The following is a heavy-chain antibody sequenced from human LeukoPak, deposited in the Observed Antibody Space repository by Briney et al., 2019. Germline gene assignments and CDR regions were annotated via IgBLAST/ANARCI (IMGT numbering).Heavy chain of an antibody. D-gene: IGHD2-2*01. J-gene: IGHJ4*02. CDR3: ASLAYCSSTACSKTGASY. V-gene: IGHV3-20*04. CDR2: INWNGGST. Sequence: GGSLRLSCAASGFTFDDYGMSWVRQAPGKGLEWVSGINWNGGSTGYADSVKGRFTISRDNAKNSLYLQMNSLRGEDTAVYYCASLAYCSSTACSKTGASYWGQGTLVTVSS. CDR1: GFTFDDYG.